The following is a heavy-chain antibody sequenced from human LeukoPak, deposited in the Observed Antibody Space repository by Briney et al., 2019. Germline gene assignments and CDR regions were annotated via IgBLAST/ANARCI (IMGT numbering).Heavy chain of an antibody. CDR1: GFTFSGYS. V-gene: IGHV3-74*01. D-gene: IGHD2/OR15-2a*01. J-gene: IGHJ6*02. CDR2: IDSDGSTT. Sequence: GGSLRLSCTASGFTFSGYSMNWIRQAPGKGLVWVSRIDSDGSTTSYADSVKGRFTISRDNSKNTLYLQMNSLRAEDTAVYYCAKCKPGMDAWGQGTTVTVSS. CDR3: AKCKPGMDA.